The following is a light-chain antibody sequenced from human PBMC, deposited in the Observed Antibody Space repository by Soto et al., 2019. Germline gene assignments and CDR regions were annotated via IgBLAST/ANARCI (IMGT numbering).Light chain of an antibody. CDR2: VAS. J-gene: IGKJ5*01. CDR3: QQSYGTPIT. CDR1: QTISSW. V-gene: IGKV1-39*01. Sequence: DIQMTQAPSTLSGSVGDRVTITCRASQTISSWLAWYQQKPGKAPNLLIYVASSLQSEVPSRFSGSGYGTDFNLTITSLQTEDFATYYCQQSYGTPITFGQGTRLEIK.